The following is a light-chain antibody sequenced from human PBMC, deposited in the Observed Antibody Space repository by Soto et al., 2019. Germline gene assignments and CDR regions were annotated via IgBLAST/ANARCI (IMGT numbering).Light chain of an antibody. CDR2: AAS. Sequence: DIQMTQSPSSVSASVGDRVTITCRASQVINNWLAWYQQKPGKAPNLLIYAASTWQSGVPSRFSGSGSGTDFTLTISSLQPEDFATYYCQQANSFPFTFGPGTKVDIK. V-gene: IGKV1-12*02. J-gene: IGKJ3*01. CDR3: QQANSFPFT. CDR1: QVINNW.